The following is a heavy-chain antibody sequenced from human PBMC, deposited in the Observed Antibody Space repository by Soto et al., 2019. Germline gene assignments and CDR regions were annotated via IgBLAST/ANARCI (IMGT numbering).Heavy chain of an antibody. J-gene: IGHJ4*02. CDR2: ITGSAGGT. D-gene: IGHD1-1*01. CDR1: GFTFSSFW. CDR3: ARESEQ. Sequence: XGSLRLSCAAAGFTFSSFWMDWVRQAPGKGLEWVSTITGSAGGTYYADSMMGRFTISRDNSKSTLYLQMYSLRVEDTAVYYCARESEQWGQGPLVTVSS. V-gene: IGHV3-23*01.